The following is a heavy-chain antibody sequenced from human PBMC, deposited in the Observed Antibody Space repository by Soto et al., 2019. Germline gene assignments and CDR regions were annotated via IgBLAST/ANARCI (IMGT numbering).Heavy chain of an antibody. J-gene: IGHJ5*02. D-gene: IGHD6-19*01. V-gene: IGHV3-21*01. CDR3: ARDAGAVAGRNWFDP. CDR2: ISSSSSYI. Sequence: EVQLVESGGGLVKPGGSLRLSCAASGFTFSSYSMNWVRQAPGKGLEWVSSISSSSSYIYYADSVKGRFTISRDNDQNSPYLQINSLGAEDTAVDYCARDAGAVAGRNWFDPWGQGTLVTVSS. CDR1: GFTFSSYS.